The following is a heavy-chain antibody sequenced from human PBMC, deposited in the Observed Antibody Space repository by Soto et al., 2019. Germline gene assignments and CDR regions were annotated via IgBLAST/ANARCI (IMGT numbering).Heavy chain of an antibody. Sequence: SCQGSGYSFASYWIGWVRQMPGKDLEWMGIIYPGDSDTRYSPSFQGQVTISADKSLRTAYLQWTSLKASDTALYYCARDPGQLVHYYYYGMDVWGQGTTVTVSS. J-gene: IGHJ6*02. CDR2: IYPGDSDT. CDR3: ARDPGQLVHYYYYGMDV. CDR1: GYSFASYW. D-gene: IGHD6-6*01. V-gene: IGHV5-51*01.